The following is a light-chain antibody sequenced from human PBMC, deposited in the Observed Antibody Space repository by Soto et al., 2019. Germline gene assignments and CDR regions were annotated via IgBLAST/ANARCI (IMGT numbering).Light chain of an antibody. CDR3: SLYISGSTYV. J-gene: IGLJ1*01. Sequence: QSALPQPASVSGSPGQSVTISCTGTSSDVGSYNRLSWYQQPPGTAPKLIMYEVNTRPSGVPDRFSGSKSGSTASLTISGLQAEDEADYYCSLYISGSTYVFGTGTKVTVL. V-gene: IGLV2-18*01. CDR1: SSDVGSYNR. CDR2: EVN.